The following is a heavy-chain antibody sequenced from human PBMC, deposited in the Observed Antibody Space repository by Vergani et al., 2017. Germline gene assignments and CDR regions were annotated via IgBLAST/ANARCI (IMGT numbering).Heavy chain of an antibody. V-gene: IGHV3-53*01. J-gene: IGHJ4*02. D-gene: IGHD6-19*01. Sequence: ELQLVESGGGLVQPGGSLRLSCAASGFTVSSNYMSWVRQAPGKGLEWVSVIYSGGSTYYADSVKGRFTISRDNSKNTLYLQMNSLRAEDTAVYYCARDSSGSSWDYWGQGTLVTVSS. CDR3: ARDSSGSSWDY. CDR1: GFTVSSNY. CDR2: IYSGGST.